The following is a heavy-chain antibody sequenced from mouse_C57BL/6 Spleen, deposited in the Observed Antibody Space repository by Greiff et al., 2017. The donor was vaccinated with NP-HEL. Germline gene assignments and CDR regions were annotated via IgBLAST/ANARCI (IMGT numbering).Heavy chain of an antibody. CDR2: IDPSDSYT. CDR1: GYTFTSYW. J-gene: IGHJ4*01. CDR3: ARRTGTRAMDY. V-gene: IGHV1-69*01. Sequence: QVQLQQPGAELVMPGASVKLSCKASGYTFTSYWMHWVKQRPGQGLEWIGEIDPSDSYTNSNQKFKGKSTLTVDKSSNTAYMQLSSLTSEDSAVYYCARRTGTRAMDYWGQGTSVTVSS. D-gene: IGHD3-3*01.